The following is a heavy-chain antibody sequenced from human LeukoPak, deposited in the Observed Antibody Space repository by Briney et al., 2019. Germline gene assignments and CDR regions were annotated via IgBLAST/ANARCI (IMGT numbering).Heavy chain of an antibody. V-gene: IGHV4-61*08. D-gene: IGHD3-3*01. Sequence: PSETLSLTCTVSGGSISSGDYYWSWIRQPPGKGLEWIGYIYYSGSTYYNPSLKSRVTISVDTSKNQFSLKLSSVTAADTAVYYCARGQYYDFWSGFPSPSFDYWGQGTLVTVSS. CDR2: IYYSGST. CDR1: GGSISSGDYY. J-gene: IGHJ4*02. CDR3: ARGQYYDFWSGFPSPSFDY.